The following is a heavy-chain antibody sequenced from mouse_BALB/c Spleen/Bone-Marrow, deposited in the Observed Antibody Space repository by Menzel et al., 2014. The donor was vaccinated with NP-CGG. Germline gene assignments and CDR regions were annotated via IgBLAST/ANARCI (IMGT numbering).Heavy chain of an antibody. CDR1: GLTFSSYG. CDR2: INNGGTYT. D-gene: IGHD4-1*02. Sequence: EVMLVESGGDLVKPGGSLKLSCAASGLTFSSYGMSWVRQTPDKRLEWVATINNGGTYTYYPDSVKGRFTISRDNAKNTLYLQMSSLKSEDTAMYYCALNWDSAYWGQGTLVTVSA. J-gene: IGHJ3*01. V-gene: IGHV5-6*01. CDR3: ALNWDSAY.